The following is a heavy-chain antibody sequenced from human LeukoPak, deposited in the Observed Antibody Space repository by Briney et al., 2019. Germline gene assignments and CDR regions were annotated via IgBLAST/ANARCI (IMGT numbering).Heavy chain of an antibody. CDR1: GGSISSGSYY. Sequence: PSETLSLTCTVSGGSISSGSYYWSWLRQPAGTGLEWIGRIYTSGSTNYHPSLKSRVTISVDTSKNQFSLKLSSVTAADTAVYYCARASHSSGYYPDWFDPWGQGTLVTVSS. D-gene: IGHD3-22*01. CDR2: IYTSGST. V-gene: IGHV4-61*02. J-gene: IGHJ5*02. CDR3: ARASHSSGYYPDWFDP.